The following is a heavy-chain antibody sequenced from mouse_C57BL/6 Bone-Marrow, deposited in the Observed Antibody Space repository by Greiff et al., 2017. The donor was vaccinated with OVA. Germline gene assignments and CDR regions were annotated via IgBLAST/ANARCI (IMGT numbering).Heavy chain of an antibody. CDR1: GFNIKDDY. D-gene: IGHD2-2*01. Sequence: DVKLVESGAELVRPGASVKLSCTASGFNIKDDYMHWVKQRPEQGLEWIGWIDPENGDTEYASKFQGKATITADTSSNTAYLQLSSLTSEDTAVYYCTTEGYGYTWFAYWGQGTLVTVSA. V-gene: IGHV14-4*01. CDR2: IDPENGDT. CDR3: TTEGYGYTWFAY. J-gene: IGHJ3*01.